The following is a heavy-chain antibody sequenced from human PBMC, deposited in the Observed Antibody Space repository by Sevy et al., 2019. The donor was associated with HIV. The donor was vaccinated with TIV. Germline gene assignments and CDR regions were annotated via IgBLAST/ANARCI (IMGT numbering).Heavy chain of an antibody. CDR2: INPTSGDT. Sequence: ASVKVSCKASGYTFTGYYMHWVRQAPGQGLEWMGRINPTSGDTNYAQKFQGRVTLTRDTSISTAYMELSRLRSDDTAVYYCARFHGSFDSSGYPIRWGQGTLVTVSS. D-gene: IGHD3-22*01. V-gene: IGHV1-2*06. CDR1: GYTFTGYY. CDR3: ARFHGSFDSSGYPIR. J-gene: IGHJ4*02.